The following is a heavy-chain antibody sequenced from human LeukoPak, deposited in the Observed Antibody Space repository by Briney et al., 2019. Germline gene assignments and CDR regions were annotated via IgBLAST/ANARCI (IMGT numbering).Heavy chain of an antibody. CDR2: ISSSSGTM. CDR3: ASGGYDYGRD. CDR1: GFTFSSFG. V-gene: IGHV3-48*02. J-gene: IGHJ4*02. Sequence: GGSLRLSCAGSGFTFSSFGMNWVRQAPGKGLEWVSYISSSSGTMYYTASVKGRFTISRDNAKSSLYLQMSSLRDEDTGVYYCASGGYDYGRDWGQGTLVTVSS. D-gene: IGHD5-18*01.